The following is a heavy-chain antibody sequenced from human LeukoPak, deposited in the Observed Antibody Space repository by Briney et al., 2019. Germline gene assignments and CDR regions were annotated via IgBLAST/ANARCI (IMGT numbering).Heavy chain of an antibody. D-gene: IGHD1-26*01. CDR2: ISGGGGST. CDR3: AKDHVTGANTPLTK. Sequence: GGSLRLSCAASGFTFSSCAMNWVRQAPGKGLEWVSAISGGGGSTYYADSVKGRFTISRDSSKNTLLLQMNSLRAEDTAVYYCAKDHVTGANTPLTKWGQGTLVTVSS. CDR1: GFTFSSCA. V-gene: IGHV3-23*01. J-gene: IGHJ4*02.